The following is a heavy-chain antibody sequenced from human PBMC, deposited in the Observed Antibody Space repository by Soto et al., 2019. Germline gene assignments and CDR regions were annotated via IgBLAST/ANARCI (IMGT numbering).Heavy chain of an antibody. CDR1: GFSLSTSGVG. CDR3: ALIRITMIVVVRTEYFQH. Sequence: SGPTLVNPTQTLTLTCTFSGFSLSTSGVGVGWIRQPPGKALEWLALIYWNDDKRYSPSLKSRLTITKDTSKHQVVLTMTNMDPVDTATYYCALIRITMIVVVRTEYFQHWGQGTLVTVSS. CDR2: IYWNDDK. J-gene: IGHJ1*01. V-gene: IGHV2-5*01. D-gene: IGHD3-22*01.